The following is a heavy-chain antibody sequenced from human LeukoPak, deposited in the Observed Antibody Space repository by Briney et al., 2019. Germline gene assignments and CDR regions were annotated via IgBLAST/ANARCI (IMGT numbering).Heavy chain of an antibody. Sequence: GGSLRLSCAASGFTFSSYSMNWVRQAPGKGLEWVSYISSSSSTIYYADSVKGRFTISRDNAKNSLYLQMNSLRAEDTAVYYCARALSQWLVRPDSGYWGQGTLVTVSS. J-gene: IGHJ4*02. D-gene: IGHD6-19*01. CDR1: GFTFSSYS. CDR2: ISSSSSTI. V-gene: IGHV3-48*01. CDR3: ARALSQWLVRPDSGY.